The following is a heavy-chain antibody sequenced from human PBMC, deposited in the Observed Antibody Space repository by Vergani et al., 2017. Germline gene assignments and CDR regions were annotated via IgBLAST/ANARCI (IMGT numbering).Heavy chain of an antibody. D-gene: IGHD3-22*01. CDR2: IYSGGST. V-gene: IGHV3-53*01. CDR3: AKDQTYYDSSGYYFY. J-gene: IGHJ4*02. Sequence: EVQLVESGGGLIQPGGSLRLSCAASGFTVSSNYMSWVRQAPGKGLEWVSVIYSGGSTYYADSVKGRFTISRDNSKNTLYLQMNSLRAEDTAVYYCAKDQTYYDSSGYYFYWGQGTLVTVSS. CDR1: GFTVSSNY.